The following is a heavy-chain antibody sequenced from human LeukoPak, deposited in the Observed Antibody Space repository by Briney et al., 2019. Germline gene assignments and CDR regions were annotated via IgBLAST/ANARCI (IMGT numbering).Heavy chain of an antibody. V-gene: IGHV1-69*05. CDR3: ALSLGEQWLVSYYFDY. D-gene: IGHD6-19*01. CDR1: GGTFSSYA. J-gene: IGHJ4*02. Sequence: GASVKVSCKASGGTFSSYAISWVRQAPGQGLEWMGGIIPIFGTANYAQKFQGRVTITTDESTSTAYMELSSLRSEDTAVYYCALSLGEQWLVSYYFDYWGQGTLVTVSS. CDR2: IIPIFGTA.